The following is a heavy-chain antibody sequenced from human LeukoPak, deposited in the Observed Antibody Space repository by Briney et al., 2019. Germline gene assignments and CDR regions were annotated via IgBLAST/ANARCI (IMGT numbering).Heavy chain of an antibody. J-gene: IGHJ4*02. CDR1: GGSISSYY. CDR3: ARVATYSGVQIDY. CDR2: IYYSGST. V-gene: IGHV4-59*01. D-gene: IGHD5-12*01. Sequence: SETLSLTCTVSGGSISSYYWSWIRQPPGKGLEWIGYIYYSGSTNYNPSLKSRVAISVDTSKNQFSLKLSSVTAADTAVYYCARVATYSGVQIDYWGQGTLVTVSS.